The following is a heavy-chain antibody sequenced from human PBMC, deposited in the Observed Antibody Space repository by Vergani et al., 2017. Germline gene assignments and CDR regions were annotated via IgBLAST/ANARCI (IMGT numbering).Heavy chain of an antibody. CDR2: ISYDGSNK. Sequence: VQLVESGGVVVQPGGSLRLSCAASGFTFSSYGMHWVRQAPGKGLEWVAVISYDGSNKYYADSVKGRFTISRDNSKNTLYLQMNSLRAEDTAVYYCAKDQDILSRTRWFDPWGQGTLVTVSS. CDR1: GFTFSSYG. J-gene: IGHJ5*02. CDR3: AKDQDILSRTRWFDP. D-gene: IGHD2-15*01. V-gene: IGHV3-30*18.